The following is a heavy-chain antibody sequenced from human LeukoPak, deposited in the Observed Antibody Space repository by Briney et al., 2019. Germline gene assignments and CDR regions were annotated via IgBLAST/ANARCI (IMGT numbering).Heavy chain of an antibody. J-gene: IGHJ4*02. CDR3: ARVLRDYYFDF. CDR1: GLSFSGYN. V-gene: IGHV3-21*01. D-gene: IGHD3-9*01. CDR2: ITSSSIYI. Sequence: GGSLRLSCAASGLSFSGYNMNWVRQAPGKGLEWVSSITSSSIYIYYADSVKGRFTISRDNAKNSLYLQMNSLRAEDTAVYYCARVLRDYYFDFWGQGTLVTVSS.